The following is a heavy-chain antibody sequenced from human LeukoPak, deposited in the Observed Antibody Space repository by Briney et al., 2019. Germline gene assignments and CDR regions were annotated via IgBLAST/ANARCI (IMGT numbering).Heavy chain of an antibody. CDR1: GYTFTSYG. CDR2: ISAYNGNT. CDR3: ARQPPGIAASPGGIDY. V-gene: IGHV1-18*01. Sequence: ASVKVSCKASGYTFTSYGISWVRQAPGQGLEWMGWISAYNGNTNYARKPQGRVTMTTDTSTSTAYMELRSLRSDDTAVYYCARQPPGIAASPGGIDYWGQGTLVTVSS. D-gene: IGHD6-13*01. J-gene: IGHJ4*02.